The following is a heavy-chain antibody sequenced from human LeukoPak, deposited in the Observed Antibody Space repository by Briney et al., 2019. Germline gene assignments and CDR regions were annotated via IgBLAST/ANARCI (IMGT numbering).Heavy chain of an antibody. CDR3: ARVVGQTH. Sequence: PGGTLRLSCAASGFTFSSYGMSWVRQAPGKGLQWVSSISSSSSYIYYADSVKGRFTISRDNAKNSLYLQMNSLRAEDTAVYYCARVVGQTHWGQGTLVTVSS. V-gene: IGHV3-21*01. D-gene: IGHD3-16*01. CDR1: GFTFSSYG. J-gene: IGHJ4*02. CDR2: ISSSSSYI.